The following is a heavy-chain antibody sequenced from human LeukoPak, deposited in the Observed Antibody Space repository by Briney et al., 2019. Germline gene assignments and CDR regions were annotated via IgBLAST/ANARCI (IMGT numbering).Heavy chain of an antibody. D-gene: IGHD3-16*02. CDR3: ARAGYTISSYRFDY. V-gene: IGHV4-4*07. CDR1: GCPLRSYW. CDR2: IYTTGRT. J-gene: IGHJ4*02. Sequence: SGTLALTCSVSGCPLRSYWGSWIRQPPREGLEFIGRIYTTGRTNYNPSLKSRVSMSVDTSKNKFSLELRSVTAADTAVYFCARAGYTISSYRFDYWGQGALVTVSS.